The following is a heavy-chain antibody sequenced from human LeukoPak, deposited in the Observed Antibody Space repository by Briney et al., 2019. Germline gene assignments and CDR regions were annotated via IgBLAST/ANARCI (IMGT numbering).Heavy chain of an antibody. CDR1: GGSISSYY. CDR3: ARVSILIVPYYAFDI. D-gene: IGHD2/OR15-2a*01. CDR2: IYYSGST. Sequence: SETLSLTCTVSGGSISSYYWSWIRQPPGKGLEWIGYIYYSGSTNYNPSLKSRVTISVDTSKNQFSLKLSSVTAADTAVYYCARVSILIVPYYAFDIWGQGTMVTVSS. V-gene: IGHV4-59*01. J-gene: IGHJ3*02.